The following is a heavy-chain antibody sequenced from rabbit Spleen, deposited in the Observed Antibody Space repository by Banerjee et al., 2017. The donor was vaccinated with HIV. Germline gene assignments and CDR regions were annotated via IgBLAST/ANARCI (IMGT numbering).Heavy chain of an antibody. V-gene: IGHV1S45*01. CDR3: ARRVGYFINGGIYGNGAFDI. Sequence: QEQLEESGGGLVKPEGSLTLTCKASGVSVNDKDVMCWVRQAPGKGLEWITCINMVTGKSVYASWAKGRFIMSRTSSTTMTLQMTSLTAADTATYFCARRVGYFINGGIYGNGAFDIWGQGTLVTVS. CDR2: INMVTGKS. D-gene: IGHD1-1*01. CDR1: GVSVNDKDV. J-gene: IGHJ2*01.